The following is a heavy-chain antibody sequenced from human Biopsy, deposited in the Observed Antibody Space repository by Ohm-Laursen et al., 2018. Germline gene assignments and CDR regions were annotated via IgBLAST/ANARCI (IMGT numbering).Heavy chain of an antibody. J-gene: IGHJ3*01. CDR3: ARLFRLDDYWNDDPPDGFDV. V-gene: IGHV4-61*08. Sequence: SDTLSLTYTVSGGSIGGSGDYWSWIRQPPGKGLEWIGYISDTGTTNYNPSLRGRVAMSVDTSKNQFSLQLTSVTAADTAMFFCARLFRLDDYWNDDPPDGFDVWGQGTMVTVSS. CDR2: ISDTGTT. D-gene: IGHD3-3*01. CDR1: GGSIGGSGDY.